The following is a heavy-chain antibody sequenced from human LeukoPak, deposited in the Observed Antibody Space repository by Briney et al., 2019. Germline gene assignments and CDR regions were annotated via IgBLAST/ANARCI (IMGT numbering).Heavy chain of an antibody. CDR3: AQGDSYYDFLLSV. CDR2: VRQDGKLK. J-gene: IGHJ3*01. Sequence: GGSLRLSCVASGFSISNYYIHWVRQAPGKGLEWAASVRQDGKLKFYADSVKARFTISRDNSKNTLYLQMNSLRAEDTAVYYCAQGDSYYDFLLSVWGQGTMVTVSS. V-gene: IGHV3-30*02. CDR1: GFSISNYY. D-gene: IGHD3-3*01.